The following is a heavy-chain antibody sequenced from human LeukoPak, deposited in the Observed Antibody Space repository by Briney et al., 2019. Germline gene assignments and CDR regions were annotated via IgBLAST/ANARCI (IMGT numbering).Heavy chain of an antibody. D-gene: IGHD3-9*01. CDR2: INPNSGGT. J-gene: IGHJ6*02. CDR1: GYTFTGYY. Sequence: ASVKVSCKASGYTFTGYYMHWVRQAPGQGLEWMGWINPNSGGTNYAQKFQGWVTMTRDTSISTDYMELSRLRSDDTAVYYCARAAEPLYDILTGYYYYYGMDVWGQGTTVTVSS. V-gene: IGHV1-2*04. CDR3: ARAAEPLYDILTGYYYYYGMDV.